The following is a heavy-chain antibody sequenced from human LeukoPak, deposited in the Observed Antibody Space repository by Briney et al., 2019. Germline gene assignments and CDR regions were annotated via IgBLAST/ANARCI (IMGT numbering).Heavy chain of an antibody. Sequence: RASVKVSCKASGYTFTSYYMHWVQQAPGQGLEWMGIINPSGGSTSYAQKFQGRVTMTRDTSTSTVYMELSSLRSEDTAVYYCARDYFPNDIVVPSDYWGQGTLVTVSS. D-gene: IGHD2-2*01. CDR2: INPSGGST. J-gene: IGHJ4*02. CDR3: ARDYFPNDIVVPSDY. V-gene: IGHV1-46*01. CDR1: GYTFTSYY.